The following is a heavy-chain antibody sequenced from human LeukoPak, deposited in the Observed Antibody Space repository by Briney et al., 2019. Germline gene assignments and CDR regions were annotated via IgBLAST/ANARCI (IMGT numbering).Heavy chain of an antibody. CDR2: ISPDGSEK. D-gene: IGHD3-3*01. CDR3: ARVGVVTDDAFDI. CDR1: GFSFSYYY. Sequence: PGGSLRLSCAVSGFSFSYYYMSWVRQAPGKGLEWVANISPDGSEKNYGDSVKGRFNISRDNAKNSLYLQLNSLGAEDTAVFYCARVGVVTDDAFDIWGQGTLVTVSS. J-gene: IGHJ3*02. V-gene: IGHV3-7*01.